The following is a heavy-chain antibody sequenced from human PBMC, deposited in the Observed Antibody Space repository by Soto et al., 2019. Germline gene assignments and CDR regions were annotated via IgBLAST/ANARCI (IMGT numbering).Heavy chain of an antibody. CDR1: GGTFSNYT. J-gene: IGHJ6*02. CDR3: ARSSPYIVVRKPTGNQDYYGMAF. Sequence: QVQLVQSGAEVKKPGSSVKVFCKASGGTFSNYTISWVRQAPGQGLEWMGGIIPVFGTTDYEQKFQGRVTITADGSTSTAYMKLRSLSSADTAVYYCARSSPYIVVRKPTGNQDYYGMAFWGQWTTVSVSS. D-gene: IGHD2-2*01. V-gene: IGHV1-69*01. CDR2: IIPVFGTT.